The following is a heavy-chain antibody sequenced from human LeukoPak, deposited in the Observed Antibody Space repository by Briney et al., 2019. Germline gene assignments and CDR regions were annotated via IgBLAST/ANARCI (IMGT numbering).Heavy chain of an antibody. V-gene: IGHV1-46*01. J-gene: IGHJ5*02. Sequence: ASEKVPCKASGYTFTSYYMHWVRQAPGQGLEWMGIINPSGGNTNSAQKFQGRVTMTRDTSTSTVYMELSSLRSEDTAVYYCARDVCSGGSCWDWFDPWGQGTLVTVSS. CDR3: ARDVCSGGSCWDWFDP. CDR1: GYTFTSYY. D-gene: IGHD2-15*01. CDR2: INPSGGNT.